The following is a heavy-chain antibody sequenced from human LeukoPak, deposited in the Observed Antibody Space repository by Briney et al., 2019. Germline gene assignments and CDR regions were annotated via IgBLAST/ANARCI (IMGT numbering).Heavy chain of an antibody. CDR1: GDSISTRDYY. CDR3: ASQRITMIVVVIVYVCDM. V-gene: IGHV4-39*07. D-gene: IGHD3-22*01. CDR2: IYYIGRT. Sequence: PSETLSLTCTVSGDSISTRDYYWGWIRQPPGKELEWIGSIYYIGRTYYKSSLKSRVTISVDTSKNQFSLKLSSVAAADTAVYCCASQRITMIVVVIVYVCDMWGQGTMDTVS. J-gene: IGHJ3*02.